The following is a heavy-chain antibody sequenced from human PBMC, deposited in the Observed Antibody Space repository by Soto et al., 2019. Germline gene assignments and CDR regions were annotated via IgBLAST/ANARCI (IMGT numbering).Heavy chain of an antibody. J-gene: IGHJ6*02. CDR2: IIPIFGTA. V-gene: IGHV1-69*13. CDR3: AGAYYYDSSGYYYRYYYGMDV. D-gene: IGHD3-22*01. Sequence: SVKVSCKASGGTFSSYAISWVRQAPGQGLEWMGGIIPIFGTANYAQKFQGRVTITVDESTSTAYMELSSLRSEDTAVYYCAGAYYYDSSGYYYRYYYGMDVWGQGTTVTVSS. CDR1: GGTFSSYA.